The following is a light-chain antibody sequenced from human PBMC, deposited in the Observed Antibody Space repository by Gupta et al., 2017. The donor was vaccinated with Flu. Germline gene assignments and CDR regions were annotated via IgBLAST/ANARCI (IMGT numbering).Light chain of an antibody. CDR1: QSVSSN. CDR2: AAS. J-gene: IGKJ5*01. CDR3: QQYNNWAPIT. V-gene: IGKV3-15*01. Sequence: IVMMQSPATLSVSPGERATLSCRASQSVSSNLAWYQQKPGQAPRLLIYAASTRATGIPARFSGSGSGTEFTLTISSLQSEDFAVYYCQQYNNWAPITFGQGTRLDIK.